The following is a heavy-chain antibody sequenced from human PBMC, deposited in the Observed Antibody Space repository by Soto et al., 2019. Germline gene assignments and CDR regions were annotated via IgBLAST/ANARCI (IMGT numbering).Heavy chain of an antibody. V-gene: IGHV6-1*01. CDR3: TRARGGLGP. D-gene: IGHD3-3*01. Sequence: QVQLQQSGPGLLKPSQTLSLTCAISGDSVSSNSAAWNLIRHSPGRGLELLGTTYYRSKWYYDYALSVKIRITTTPDTSRNQFSLQLSTVTPEDTAVYDCTRARGGLGPWGQGTLGTVSA. CDR1: GDSVSSNSAA. CDR2: TYYRSKWYY. J-gene: IGHJ5*02.